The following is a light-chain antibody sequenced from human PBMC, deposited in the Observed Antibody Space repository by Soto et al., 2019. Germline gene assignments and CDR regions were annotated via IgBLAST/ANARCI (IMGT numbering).Light chain of an antibody. CDR1: QSVSSSY. V-gene: IGKV3-20*01. Sequence: EIVLTQSPGTLSLSPGERATLSCRASQSVSSSYLAWYQQKPGQAPRLLIYGASSRATGIPDRFSGSGSGTAFTLTISRLEREDFAVYYCQQYGSAPTFCQGTKVDIK. J-gene: IGKJ1*01. CDR2: GAS. CDR3: QQYGSAPT.